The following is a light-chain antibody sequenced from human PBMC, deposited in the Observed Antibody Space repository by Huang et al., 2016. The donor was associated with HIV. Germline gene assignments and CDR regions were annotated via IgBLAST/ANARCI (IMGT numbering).Light chain of an antibody. CDR3: QQYGNLPFT. CDR2: DVS. Sequence: DIQMTQSPSSLSASIGDTVTITCQASQAISNYVNWYQQKPGKAPKFLIDDVSNLEAGVPSRFSGSGSGTRFTFTISGLQPEDVATYYCQQYGNLPFTFGPGTTVDLK. J-gene: IGKJ3*01. CDR1: QAISNY. V-gene: IGKV1-33*01.